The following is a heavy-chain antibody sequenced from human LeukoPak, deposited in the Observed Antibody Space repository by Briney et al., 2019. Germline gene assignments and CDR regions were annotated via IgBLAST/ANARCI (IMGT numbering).Heavy chain of an antibody. V-gene: IGHV4-39*01. Sequence: SETLSLTCTVSGGSISSSSYYWGWIRQPPGKGLEWIGSIYYSGSTYYNPSLKSRVTISVDASKNQFSLKLSSVTAADTAVYYCARQYYYGSGSYYIGGDFDYWGQGTLVTVSS. J-gene: IGHJ4*02. CDR3: ARQYYYGSGSYYIGGDFDY. CDR2: IYYSGST. D-gene: IGHD3-10*01. CDR1: GGSISSSSYY.